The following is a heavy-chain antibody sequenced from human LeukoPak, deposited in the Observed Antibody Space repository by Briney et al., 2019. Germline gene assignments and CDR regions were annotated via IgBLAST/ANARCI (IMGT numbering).Heavy chain of an antibody. Sequence: AGGSLRLSCAASGFTFSSYAMHWVRQAPGKGLEWVAVISYDGSNKYYADSVKGRFTISRDNSKNTLYLQMNSLRAEDTAVYYCAKSGGTSSSGLGYWGQRTLVTVSS. CDR2: ISYDGSNK. V-gene: IGHV3-30*18. CDR3: AKSGGTSSSGLGY. CDR1: GFTFSSYA. J-gene: IGHJ4*02. D-gene: IGHD6-13*01.